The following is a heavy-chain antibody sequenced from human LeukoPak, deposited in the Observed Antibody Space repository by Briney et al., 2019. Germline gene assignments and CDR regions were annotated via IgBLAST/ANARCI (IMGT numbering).Heavy chain of an antibody. J-gene: IGHJ4*02. CDR3: AREVGVPIKPGDLDY. Sequence: PGGSLGLPWAASGFTFVSYSMNWAPRPRGRGWEGVLSISSSSSYIYYADSVKGRFTISRDNAKNSLYLQMNSLRAEDTAVYYCAREVGVPIKPGDLDYWGQGTRVTVSS. V-gene: IGHV3-21*01. D-gene: IGHD2-2*01. CDR1: GFTFVSYS. CDR2: ISSSSSYI.